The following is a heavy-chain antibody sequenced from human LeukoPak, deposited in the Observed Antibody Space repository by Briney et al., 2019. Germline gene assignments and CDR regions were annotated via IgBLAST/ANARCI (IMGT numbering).Heavy chain of an antibody. Sequence: ASAKVSCKASGYTFSGYYMHWVRQAPGQGLEWMGWISAYNGNTNYAQKLQGRVTMTTDTSTSTAYMELRSLRSDDTAVYYCAREESRSDCSGGSCDGWFDPWGQGTLVTVSS. CDR1: GYTFSGYY. D-gene: IGHD2-15*01. V-gene: IGHV1-18*04. CDR2: ISAYNGNT. J-gene: IGHJ5*02. CDR3: AREESRSDCSGGSCDGWFDP.